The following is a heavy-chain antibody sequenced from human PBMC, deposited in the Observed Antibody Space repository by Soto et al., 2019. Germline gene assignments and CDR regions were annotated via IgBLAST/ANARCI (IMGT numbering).Heavy chain of an antibody. D-gene: IGHD3-22*01. CDR3: TTDSYSTMIEVGFDY. CDR1: GFAFSNAL. V-gene: IGHV3-15*07. Sequence: PGGSLRLSCAGSGFAFSNALINWVRHVPGKGLEWVGRIKSKALGGTTDFAAPVRGRFAITRDDSRNVAYMQMNSLYTEDTAVYYCTTDSYSTMIEVGFDYWGHGTLVTVSS. CDR2: IKSKALGGTT. J-gene: IGHJ4*01.